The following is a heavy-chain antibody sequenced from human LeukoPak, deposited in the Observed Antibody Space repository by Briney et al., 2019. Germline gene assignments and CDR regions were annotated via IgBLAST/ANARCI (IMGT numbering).Heavy chain of an antibody. CDR2: INPSGGST. D-gene: IGHD6-13*01. V-gene: IGHV1-46*01. CDR1: GYTFTSYY. J-gene: IGHJ6*02. Sequence: ASVKVSCKASGYTFTSYYMHWVRQAPGQGLEWMGIINPSGGSTSYAQKFQGRVTMTRDTSTSTVYMELSSLRSEDTAAYYCARDPIAAAGHNYGMDVWGQGTTVTVSS. CDR3: ARDPIAAAGHNYGMDV.